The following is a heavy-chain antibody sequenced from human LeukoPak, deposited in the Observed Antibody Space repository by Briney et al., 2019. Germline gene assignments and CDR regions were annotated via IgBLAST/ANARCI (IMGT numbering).Heavy chain of an antibody. CDR2: ISYDGTNK. CDR1: RFTFNRYG. Sequence: GGSLRLSCTSSRFTFNRYGMHWVRQAPGKGLEWVAVISYDGTNKYYADSVKGRFTISRDNSKNTLYLQMNSVRAEDTAVYYCAKDQAYCTGGNCYYYFYYLDVWGRGTTVTVSS. CDR3: AKDQAYCTGGNCYYYFYYLDV. D-gene: IGHD2-15*01. J-gene: IGHJ6*03. V-gene: IGHV3-30*18.